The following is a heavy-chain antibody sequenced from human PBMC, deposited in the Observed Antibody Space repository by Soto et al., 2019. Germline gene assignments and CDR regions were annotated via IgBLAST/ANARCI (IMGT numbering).Heavy chain of an antibody. CDR1: GYSFTGYY. V-gene: IGHV1-2*04. J-gene: IGHJ6*02. CDR2: INPKSGGT. D-gene: IGHD6-6*01. Sequence: ASVKVSCKASGYSFTGYYVHWVRQAPGQGLEWMGWINPKSGGTNSAQKFQGWVTMTRDTSISTAYMEVSSLKSDDTAVYYCARGSSFSLGLARYYAMDVWGQGTTVTVSS. CDR3: ARGSSFSLGLARYYAMDV.